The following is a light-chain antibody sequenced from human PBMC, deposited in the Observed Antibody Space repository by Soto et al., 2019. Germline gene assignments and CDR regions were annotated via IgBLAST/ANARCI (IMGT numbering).Light chain of an antibody. CDR3: SSYTTSSSYV. Sequence: QSALTQPPSVSGSPGQSVTISCTGTSTDFVSYNRVSWYQQPPGTAPKLMIYDVTSRPSGVSYRFSGSKSGNTASLTISGLQAEDEADYYCSSYTTSSSYVFGTGTKVTVL. J-gene: IGLJ1*01. V-gene: IGLV2-18*02. CDR1: STDFVSYNR. CDR2: DVT.